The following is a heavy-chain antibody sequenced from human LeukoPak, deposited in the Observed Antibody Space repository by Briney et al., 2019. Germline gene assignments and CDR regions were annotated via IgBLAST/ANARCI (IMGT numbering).Heavy chain of an antibody. CDR3: ARDYCSGGSCYSHYYYYMDV. CDR1: GYTFTSYG. J-gene: IGHJ6*03. Sequence: ASVKVSCKASGYTFTSYGISWVRQAPGQGLEWMGWISAYNGNTNYAQKLQGRVTMTTDTSTRTAYMELRSLRSDDTAVYYCARDYCSGGSCYSHYYYYMDVWGKGTTVTVSS. D-gene: IGHD2-15*01. V-gene: IGHV1-18*01. CDR2: ISAYNGNT.